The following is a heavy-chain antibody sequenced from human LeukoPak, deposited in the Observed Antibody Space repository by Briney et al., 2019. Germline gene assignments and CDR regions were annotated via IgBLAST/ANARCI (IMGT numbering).Heavy chain of an antibody. CDR3: ARERYFYYYDSSGFGFDP. V-gene: IGHV7-4-1*02. J-gene: IGHJ5*02. CDR1: GYTFTSYA. D-gene: IGHD3-22*01. CDR2: INTNTGNP. Sequence: ASVKVSCKASGYTFTSYAMNWVRQAPGQGLEWMGWINTNTGNPTYAQGFTGRFVFSLDTSVSTAYLQISSLKAEDTAVYYCARERYFYYYDSSGFGFDPWGQGTLVTVSS.